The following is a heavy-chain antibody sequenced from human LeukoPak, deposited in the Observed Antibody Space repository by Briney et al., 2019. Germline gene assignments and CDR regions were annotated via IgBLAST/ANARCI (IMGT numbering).Heavy chain of an antibody. CDR1: GFTFSSYS. CDR3: ARDYGFGGAFDY. D-gene: IGHD3-10*01. Sequence: GGSLRLSCAASGFTFSSYSLNWVRQAPGKGLEWVANIKQDGSEKYYVDSVRGRFTISRDNAKNSLFLQMNSLRAEDTAVYYCARDYGFGGAFDYWGQGTLVTVSS. CDR2: IKQDGSEK. J-gene: IGHJ4*02. V-gene: IGHV3-7*01.